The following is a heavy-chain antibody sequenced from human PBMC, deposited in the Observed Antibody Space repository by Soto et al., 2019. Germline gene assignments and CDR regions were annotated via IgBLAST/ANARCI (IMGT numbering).Heavy chain of an antibody. V-gene: IGHV4-59*01. CDR1: GGSISSYY. CDR3: ARDLHYYASRESDGMDV. Sequence: PSETLSLTCTVSGGSISSYYWSWIRQPPGKGLEWIGYIYYSGSTNYNPSLKSRVTISVDTSKNQFSLKLSSVTAADTAVYYCARDLHYYASRESDGMDVWGQGTTVT. J-gene: IGHJ6*02. CDR2: IYYSGST. D-gene: IGHD3-22*01.